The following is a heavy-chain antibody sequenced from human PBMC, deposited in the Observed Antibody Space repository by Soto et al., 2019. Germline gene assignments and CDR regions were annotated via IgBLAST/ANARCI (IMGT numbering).Heavy chain of an antibody. CDR2: VFPRDSDT. CDR3: ARHQGGMDV. Sequence: CLKISCKGSGYIFTNFWIAWVRQMPGKGLEYMGIVFPRDSDTKYSPSFEGQVTISADKSINTAYLQWSSLKASDTAIYYCARHQGGMDVWGQGTTVTVSS. CDR1: GYIFTNFW. J-gene: IGHJ6*02. V-gene: IGHV5-51*01.